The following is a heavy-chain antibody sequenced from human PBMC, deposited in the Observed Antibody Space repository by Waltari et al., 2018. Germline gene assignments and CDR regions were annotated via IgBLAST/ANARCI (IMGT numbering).Heavy chain of an antibody. D-gene: IGHD6-6*01. CDR3: AREYTSSSGDAFDI. CDR2: ITCSGRTI. Sequence: EVQVVESGGGLVQPGGSLRLSCVASGFSFSTYEMNWVRPAPGKGLEWVAYITCSGRTIYYADSVKGRFTISRDSAKNSLYLQMNSLTVEDTAVYYCAREYTSSSGDAFDIWGQGTMVIVSS. J-gene: IGHJ3*02. CDR1: GFSFSTYE. V-gene: IGHV3-48*03.